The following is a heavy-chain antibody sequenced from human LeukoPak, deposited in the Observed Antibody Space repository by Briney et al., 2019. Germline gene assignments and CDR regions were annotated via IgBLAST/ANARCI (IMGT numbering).Heavy chain of an antibody. D-gene: IGHD3-10*01. J-gene: IGHJ5*02. CDR1: GYTFTGYY. CDR2: INPNSGGT. V-gene: IGHV1-2*06. Sequence: GASVKVSCKTSGYTFTGYYMHWVRQAPGQGLEWMGRINPNSGGTNYAQKFQGRVTMTRDTSISTAYMELSRLRSDDTAVYYCARRPGSGELLTVGNWFDPWGQGTLVTVSS. CDR3: ARRPGSGELLTVGNWFDP.